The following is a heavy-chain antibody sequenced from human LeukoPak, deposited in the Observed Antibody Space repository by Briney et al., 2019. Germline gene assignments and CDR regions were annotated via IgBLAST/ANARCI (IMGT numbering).Heavy chain of an antibody. D-gene: IGHD5-24*01. Sequence: PGGSLRLSCAASGFTFSSYAMHWVRQAPGKGLEWVAVISYDGSNKYYADSVKGRFTISRDNSKNTLYLQMNSLRAEDTAVYYCARGPSAAAATRWRWLQFPFDYWGQGTLVTVSS. CDR1: GFTFSSYA. J-gene: IGHJ4*02. V-gene: IGHV3-30*04. CDR3: ARGPSAAAATRWRWLQFPFDY. CDR2: ISYDGSNK.